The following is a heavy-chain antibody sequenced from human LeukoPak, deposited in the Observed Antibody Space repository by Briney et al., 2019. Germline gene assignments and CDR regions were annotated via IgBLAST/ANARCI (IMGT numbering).Heavy chain of an antibody. Sequence: GASVKVSCKTSGYNFIKYGIIWVRQAPGQGLEWMGWISTYNGNAKYAQSVQGRVTMTTDTPTGTAYLELRNLRSDDTAVYYCARDGYDVLTGYKFDYWGQGTLVTVSS. D-gene: IGHD3-9*01. J-gene: IGHJ4*02. CDR1: GYNFIKYG. V-gene: IGHV1-18*01. CDR3: ARDGYDVLTGYKFDY. CDR2: ISTYNGNA.